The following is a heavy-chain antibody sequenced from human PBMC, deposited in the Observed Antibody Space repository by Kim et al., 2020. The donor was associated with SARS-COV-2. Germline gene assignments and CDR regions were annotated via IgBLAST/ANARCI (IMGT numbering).Heavy chain of an antibody. CDR3: ARDDWLPDY. CDR2: SEK. D-gene: IGHD3-9*01. V-gene: IGHV3-7*01. Sequence: SEKYYVDSVKGRFTITRDNAKNSLYLQMNSLRAEDTAVYYCARDDWLPDYWGQGTLVTVSS. J-gene: IGHJ4*02.